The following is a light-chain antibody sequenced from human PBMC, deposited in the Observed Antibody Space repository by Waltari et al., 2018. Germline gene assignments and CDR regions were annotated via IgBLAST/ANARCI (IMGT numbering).Light chain of an antibody. CDR3: SSYAGSNTWV. CDR1: SSDIGYYNA. CDR2: EVS. V-gene: IGLV2-11*01. Sequence: QAAPTHPPSVSGSPGQSVTISCTGTSSDIGYYNAVSWYQQHPGKAPKLMIYEVSKRPSGVSDRFSGSKSGNTASLTISGLQAEDEADYYCSSYAGSNTWVFGGGTRLTVL. J-gene: IGLJ2*01.